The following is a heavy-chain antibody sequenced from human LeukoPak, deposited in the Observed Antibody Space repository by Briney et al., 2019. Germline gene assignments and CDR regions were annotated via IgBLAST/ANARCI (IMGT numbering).Heavy chain of an antibody. J-gene: IGHJ4*02. CDR2: ISGSGGST. D-gene: IGHD6-19*01. Sequence: GGSLRLSCAASGFTFSSYGMSWVRQAPGKGLEWVSAISGSGGSTYYADSVKGRFTISRDNSKNTLYLQMNSLRAEDTAVYYCAKNNGGAVAGTYYFDYWGQGTLVTVSS. CDR1: GFTFSSYG. V-gene: IGHV3-23*01. CDR3: AKNNGGAVAGTYYFDY.